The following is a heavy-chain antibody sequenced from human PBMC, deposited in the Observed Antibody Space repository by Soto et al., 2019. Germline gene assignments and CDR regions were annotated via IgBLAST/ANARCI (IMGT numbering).Heavy chain of an antibody. V-gene: IGHV4-4*02. Sequence: QVQLQESGPGLVKPSGTLSLTCAVSGGPIRSNNWWSWVRQPPGKGLEWIGEIFHSGSTHYNPSLKTRVTISVDKSKNQFSLKLSSVTAADTAVYYCARVYSGSYSDYWGQGTLVTVSS. J-gene: IGHJ4*02. D-gene: IGHD1-26*01. CDR1: GGPIRSNNW. CDR2: IFHSGST. CDR3: ARVYSGSYSDY.